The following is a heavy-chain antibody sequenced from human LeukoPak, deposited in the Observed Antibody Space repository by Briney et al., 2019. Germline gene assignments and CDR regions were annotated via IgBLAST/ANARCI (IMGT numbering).Heavy chain of an antibody. V-gene: IGHV3-30*02. CDR2: IRYDGSNK. D-gene: IGHD3-9*01. Sequence: GGSLRLSCATSGFTFSSHCMHWVPQAPGKGLEWVTFIRYDGSNKYYTDSVKGRFTISRDNAKNSLYLQKNSLRAEDTPVYYCARDGWSGIRYFDWLLPLDYWGKGTLVNVS. J-gene: IGHJ4*02. CDR1: GFTFSSHC. CDR3: ARDGWSGIRYFDWLLPLDY.